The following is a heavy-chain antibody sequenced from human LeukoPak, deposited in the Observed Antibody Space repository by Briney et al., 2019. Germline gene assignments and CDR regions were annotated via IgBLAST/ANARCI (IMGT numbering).Heavy chain of an antibody. D-gene: IGHD5-12*01. CDR2: IVVGSGNT. Sequence: SVKVSCKASGFTFTSSAVQWVRQARGQRLEWIGRIVVGSGNTNYAQKFQERVTITRDMSTSTAYMELSSLRSEDTAVYYCAREYVDIVATTYYYYGMDVWGQGTTVTVSS. J-gene: IGHJ6*02. V-gene: IGHV1-58*01. CDR1: GFTFTSSA. CDR3: AREYVDIVATTYYYYGMDV.